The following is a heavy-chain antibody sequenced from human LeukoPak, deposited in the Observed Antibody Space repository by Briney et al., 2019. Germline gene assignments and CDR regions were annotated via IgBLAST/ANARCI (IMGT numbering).Heavy chain of an antibody. Sequence: ASVKVSCKASGYTFTSYGISWVRQAPGQGLEWMGWISAYNGNTNYAQKLQGRVTMTTDTSTSTAYMELRSLRSDDTAVYYCARGYCSGGSCPRGHDYWGQGTLVTVSS. CDR1: GYTFTSYG. J-gene: IGHJ4*02. CDR2: ISAYNGNT. D-gene: IGHD2-15*01. V-gene: IGHV1-18*01. CDR3: ARGYCSGGSCPRGHDY.